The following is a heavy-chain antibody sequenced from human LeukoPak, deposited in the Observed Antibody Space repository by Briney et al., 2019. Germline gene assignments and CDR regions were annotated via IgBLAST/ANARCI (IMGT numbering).Heavy chain of an antibody. CDR2: IYYSGST. D-gene: IGHD6-13*01. Sequence: SETLSLTCTVSGGSLSSYYWSWIRQPPGKGLEWIGYIYYSGSTNYNPSLKSRVTISVDTSKNQFSLKLSSVTAADTAVYYCARLISSSWSFYFDYWGQGTLVTVSS. J-gene: IGHJ4*02. CDR1: GGSLSSYY. CDR3: ARLISSSWSFYFDY. V-gene: IGHV4-59*08.